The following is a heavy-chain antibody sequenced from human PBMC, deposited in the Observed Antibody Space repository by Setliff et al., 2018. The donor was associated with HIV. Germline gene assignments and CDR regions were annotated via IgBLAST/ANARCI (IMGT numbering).Heavy chain of an antibody. Sequence: GGSLRLSCAASEFTFNTYSMNWVRLAPGKGLEWVSAISSTSTNVFHADSVKGRFTISRDNARNSLYLQMNSLRAEDTAVYFCARTLQDGITMSLPGAFDLWGQGTMVTV. V-gene: IGHV3-21*01. CDR1: EFTFNTYS. D-gene: IGHD3-10*02. CDR2: ISSTSTNV. CDR3: ARTLQDGITMSLPGAFDL. J-gene: IGHJ3*01.